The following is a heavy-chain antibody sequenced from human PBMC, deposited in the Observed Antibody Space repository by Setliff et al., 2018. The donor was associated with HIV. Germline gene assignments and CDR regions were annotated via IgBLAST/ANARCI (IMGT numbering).Heavy chain of an antibody. CDR1: GGSISTYH. Sequence: SETLSLTCTVSGGSISTYHWGGIRQPPGKGLEWIGIIFYTGTGTTYSNPSLTSRVTISIDTSKNQFSLKLRSVTAADTAVYYCARHDYGDNNWLDPWGQGTLVTVSS. CDR3: ARHDYGDNNWLDP. D-gene: IGHD4-17*01. CDR2: IFYTGTGTT. J-gene: IGHJ5*02. V-gene: IGHV4-39*01.